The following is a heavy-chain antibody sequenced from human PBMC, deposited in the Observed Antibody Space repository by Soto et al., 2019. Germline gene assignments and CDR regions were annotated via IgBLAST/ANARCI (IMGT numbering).Heavy chain of an antibody. J-gene: IGHJ6*02. CDR1: GGSISSGDYY. D-gene: IGHD2-21*02. V-gene: IGHV4-30-4*01. CDR2: IYYSGST. CDR3: AREQAYCGGDCYSNGMDV. Sequence: SETLSLTCTVSGGSISSGDYYWNWIRQPPGKGLEWIGCIYYSGSTYYNPSLKSRVTISIDTSKNQFSLKLSSVTAADTAVYYCAREQAYCGGDCYSNGMDVWGQGTTVTVSS.